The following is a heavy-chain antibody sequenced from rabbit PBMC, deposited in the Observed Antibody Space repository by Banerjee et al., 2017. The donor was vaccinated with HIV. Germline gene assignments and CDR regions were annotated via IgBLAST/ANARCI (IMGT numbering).Heavy chain of an antibody. D-gene: IGHD8-1*01. CDR3: ARDTGSSFSSYGMDL. CDR1: GLDFSSSAW. CDR2: IYPGIGGGT. J-gene: IGHJ6*01. Sequence: QEQLEESGGDLVQPEGSLTLTCTASGLDFSSSAWICWVRQAPGKGLEWIACIYPGIGGGTYYASWAKGRFIISKTSSTTVTLQMTSLTVADTATYFCARDTGSSFSSYGMDLWGPGTLVTVS. V-gene: IGHV1S45*01.